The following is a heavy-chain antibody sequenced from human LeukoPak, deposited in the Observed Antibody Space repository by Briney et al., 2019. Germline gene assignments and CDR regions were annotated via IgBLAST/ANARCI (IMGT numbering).Heavy chain of an antibody. CDR1: GDSVSSDSAT. CDR3: TRDHHFGSGSPRNYYGMDV. V-gene: IGHV6-1*01. Sequence: SQTLSLTCAISGDSVSSDSATWNWIRQSPSRGLEWLGRTNYRSRWYNDYALSVRSRITINPDTSKNQFSLQLKSVTPEDTAVYYCTRDHHFGSGSPRNYYGMDVWGQGTTVTVSS. CDR2: TNYRSRWYN. J-gene: IGHJ6*02. D-gene: IGHD3-10*01.